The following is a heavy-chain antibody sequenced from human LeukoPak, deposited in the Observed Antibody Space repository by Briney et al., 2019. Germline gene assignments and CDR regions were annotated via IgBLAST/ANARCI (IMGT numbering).Heavy chain of an antibody. D-gene: IGHD3-16*02. CDR1: GYSFTTYW. CDR2: IDPSDSYT. CDR3: ARVIHLGELSLYDY. V-gene: IGHV5-10-1*01. Sequence: GESLKISCKGSGYSFTTYWITWVRQMPGRGLEWMGRIDPSDSYTNYSPSFQGHVTISADKSISTAYLQWSSLKASDTAMYYCARVIHLGELSLYDYWGQGTLVTVSS. J-gene: IGHJ4*02.